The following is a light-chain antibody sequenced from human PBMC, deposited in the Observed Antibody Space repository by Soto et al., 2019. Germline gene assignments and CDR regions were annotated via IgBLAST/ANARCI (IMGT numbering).Light chain of an antibody. CDR2: AAS. J-gene: IGKJ2*01. Sequence: DIQMTQSPSSLSASVGDRVTITCRASQSISSYLNWYQQKPGKAPKLLIYAASSLQSAVPSRFSGSGSGTDFTLTISSLQPEDFATYYGQQSYSTPVTFGQGTKLEIK. V-gene: IGKV1-39*01. CDR3: QQSYSTPVT. CDR1: QSISSY.